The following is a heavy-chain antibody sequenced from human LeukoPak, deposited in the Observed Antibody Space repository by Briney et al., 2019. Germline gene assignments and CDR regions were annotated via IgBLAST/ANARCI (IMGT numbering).Heavy chain of an antibody. V-gene: IGHV5-51*01. J-gene: IGHJ4*02. CDR2: IYPDDSDT. D-gene: IGHD3-22*01. Sequence: GESLKISCKGSGYSITNYWIGWVRQMPGKGLEWMGIIYPDDSDTRYSPSFQGQVTISADKSISTAYLQWSSLKASDTAMYYCARQEYYYDSSGHLSFDYWGQGTLVTVSA. CDR1: GYSITNYW. CDR3: ARQEYYYDSSGHLSFDY.